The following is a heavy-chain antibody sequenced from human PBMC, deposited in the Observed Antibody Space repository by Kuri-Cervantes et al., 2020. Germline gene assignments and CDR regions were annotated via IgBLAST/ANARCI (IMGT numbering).Heavy chain of an antibody. V-gene: IGHV3-7*01. Sequence: GESLKISCAASGFTFSSYGMHWVRQAPGKGLEWVANIKQDGSEKYYVDSVKGRFTISRDNTKNSLYLQMNSLRAEDTAVYYCAKDLGTMVRGAMDVWGKGTTVTVSS. D-gene: IGHD3-10*01. CDR1: GFTFSSYG. J-gene: IGHJ6*03. CDR2: IKQDGSEK. CDR3: AKDLGTMVRGAMDV.